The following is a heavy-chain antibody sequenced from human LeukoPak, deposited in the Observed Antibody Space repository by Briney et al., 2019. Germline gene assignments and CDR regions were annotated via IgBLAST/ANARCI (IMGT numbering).Heavy chain of an antibody. J-gene: IGHJ4*02. CDR3: ARGSRIAVAGTPFVY. CDR2: ISYDGSNK. D-gene: IGHD6-19*01. Sequence: PGGSLRLSCAASGFIFSSYAMHWVRQAPGKGLGWVAVISYDGSNKYYADSVKGRFTISRDNSKNTLYLQMNSLRAEDTAVYYCARGSRIAVAGTPFVYWGQGTLVTASS. CDR1: GFIFSSYA. V-gene: IGHV3-30*04.